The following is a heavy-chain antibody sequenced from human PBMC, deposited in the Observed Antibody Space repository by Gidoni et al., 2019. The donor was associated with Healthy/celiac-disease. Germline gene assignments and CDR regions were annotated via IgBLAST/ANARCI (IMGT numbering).Heavy chain of an antibody. CDR1: GYTFTSYG. Sequence: QVQLVQSGAEVKKPGASVKVSCKASGYTFTSYGLSWVRQAPGQGLEWMGLISAYNGNTNYAQKLQGRVTMTTDTSTSTAYMELRSLRSDDTAVYYCARDGSRYFDWLPILYWGQGTLVTVSS. V-gene: IGHV1-18*04. CDR2: ISAYNGNT. J-gene: IGHJ4*02. D-gene: IGHD3-9*01. CDR3: ARDGSRYFDWLPILY.